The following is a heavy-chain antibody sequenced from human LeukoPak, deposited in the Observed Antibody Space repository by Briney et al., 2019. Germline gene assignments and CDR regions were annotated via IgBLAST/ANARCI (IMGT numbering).Heavy chain of an antibody. CDR3: ARGRQDVTMIVVVMTAVSYYLDV. D-gene: IGHD3-22*01. J-gene: IGHJ6*03. Sequence: SETLSLTCAVYGGSFSGYYWTWIRQTPEKGLEWIGEMNPSGSTSYNPSLKSRVTISVDTSKNQFSLKLSSVTAADTAVYYCARGRQDVTMIVVVMTAVSYYLDVWGKGTAVTVS. CDR1: GGSFSGYY. CDR2: MNPSGST. V-gene: IGHV4-34*01.